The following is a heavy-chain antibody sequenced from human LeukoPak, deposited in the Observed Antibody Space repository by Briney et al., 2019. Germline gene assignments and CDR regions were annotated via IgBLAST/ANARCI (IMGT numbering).Heavy chain of an antibody. CDR2: IYHGGST. Sequence: SETLSLTCTVSGGSISSGGYSWSWIRQPPGKGLEWIGYIYHGGSTYYNPSLKSRVTISVDRSKNQFSLKLSSVTAADTAVYYCVRSRFSKYFDYWGQGTLVTVSS. J-gene: IGHJ4*02. CDR3: VRSRFSKYFDY. D-gene: IGHD3-3*01. CDR1: GGSISSGGYS. V-gene: IGHV4-30-2*01.